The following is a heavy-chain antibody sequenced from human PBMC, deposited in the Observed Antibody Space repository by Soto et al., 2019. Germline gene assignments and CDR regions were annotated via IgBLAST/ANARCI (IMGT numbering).Heavy chain of an antibody. CDR1: GVTFSSYA. CDR3: ARGSADGYNYADIRY. D-gene: IGHD5-12*01. CDR2: ILPICGTA. J-gene: IGHJ4*02. V-gene: IGHV1-69*01. Sequence: QVQLVQSGAEVKKPGSSVKVSCKASGVTFSSYAISWVRQDPGQGLEWMGGILPICGTANYAQKFQGRVTITADESTSTAYMELSSLRSEDTAVYYCARGSADGYNYADIRYWGQGTLVSVSS.